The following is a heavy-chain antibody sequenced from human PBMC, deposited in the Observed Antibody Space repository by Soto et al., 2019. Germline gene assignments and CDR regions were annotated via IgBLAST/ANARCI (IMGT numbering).Heavy chain of an antibody. J-gene: IGHJ3*02. Sequence: QVQLQESGPGLVKPSQTLSITCTVSGGSISSGGYYWSWIRQHPGKGLEWIGYIYYSGSTYYNPSLKSRVTISVDTSKNQLTLKLSSVTAADKAVYYCARVSVATSAFDIWGQGTMVTVSS. CDR3: ARVSVATSAFDI. CDR2: IYYSGST. CDR1: GGSISSGGYY. D-gene: IGHD1-26*01. V-gene: IGHV4-31*03.